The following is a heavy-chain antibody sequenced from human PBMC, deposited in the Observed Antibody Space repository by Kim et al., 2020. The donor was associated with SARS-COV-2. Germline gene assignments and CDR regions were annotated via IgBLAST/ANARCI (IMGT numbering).Heavy chain of an antibody. CDR3: ARMRTGAGATFDS. Sequence: SNPPLRHRVTISIDTSKNQFSLNLTAVTASDTAFYYCARMRTGAGATFDSWGQGTLVTVSS. V-gene: IGHV4-59*01. D-gene: IGHD7-27*01. J-gene: IGHJ4*02.